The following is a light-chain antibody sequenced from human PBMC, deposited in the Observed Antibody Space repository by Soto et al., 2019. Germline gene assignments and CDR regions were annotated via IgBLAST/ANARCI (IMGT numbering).Light chain of an antibody. CDR2: DAS. V-gene: IGKV1-5*01. CDR1: QSISSW. J-gene: IGKJ1*01. CDR3: QQYNSRIKT. Sequence: DIQMTQSPSTLSASVGDRVTITCRASQSISSWLAWYQQKPGKAPKLLIYDASILESGVPSRFSGSGSGTEFTLTISSLQPDDFATYYCQQYNSRIKTFGQGTKVEIK.